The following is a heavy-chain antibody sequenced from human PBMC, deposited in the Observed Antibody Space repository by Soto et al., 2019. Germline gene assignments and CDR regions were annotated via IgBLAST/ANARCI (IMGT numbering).Heavy chain of an antibody. CDR1: GGSISSSSYY. D-gene: IGHD3-22*01. CDR2: IDYSGST. V-gene: IGHV4-39*01. Sequence: QLQLQESGPGLVKPSETLSLTCTVSGGSISSSSYYWGWIRQPPGKGLEWIGSIDYSGSTSYNPSLKSRVTISVDTSKNQFSLKLSSVTAADTAVYYCARRLYYDSSGFEGGGMDVWGQGTTVTVSS. CDR3: ARRLYYDSSGFEGGGMDV. J-gene: IGHJ6*02.